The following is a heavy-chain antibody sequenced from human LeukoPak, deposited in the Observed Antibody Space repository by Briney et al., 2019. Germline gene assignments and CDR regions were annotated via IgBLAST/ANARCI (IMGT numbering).Heavy chain of an antibody. V-gene: IGHV4-34*01. Sequence: SETLSLTCAVYGGSFSGYYWSWIRQPPGKGLEWIGEINHSGSTNYNPSLKSRVTISVDTSKNRFSLKLSSVTAADTAVYYCARTDDYRIDYWGQGTLVTVSS. D-gene: IGHD4-11*01. CDR3: ARTDDYRIDY. J-gene: IGHJ4*02. CDR1: GGSFSGYY. CDR2: INHSGST.